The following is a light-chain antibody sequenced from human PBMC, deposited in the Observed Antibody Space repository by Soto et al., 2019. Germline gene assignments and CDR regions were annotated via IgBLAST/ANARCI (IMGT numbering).Light chain of an antibody. CDR1: QSVRSSD. CDR3: QQYGSSPFT. CDR2: GAS. Sequence: EVGLTQSPGTLSLSPGAIAILSSRASQSVRSSDLAWYQQKPGQAPRLLIYGASSRATGIPDRFSGSGSGTDFTLTISRLEPEDFAVYYCQQYGSSPFTFGQGTRLEIK. V-gene: IGKV3-20*01. J-gene: IGKJ5*01.